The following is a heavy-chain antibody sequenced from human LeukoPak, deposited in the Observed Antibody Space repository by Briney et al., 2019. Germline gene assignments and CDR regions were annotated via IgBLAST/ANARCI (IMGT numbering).Heavy chain of an antibody. Sequence: GASVKVSCKASGYTFTRYYMHWVRQAPGQGLEWMGIINPSGGSTNYAQKIQGRVTMTRDMSTSTVYMELSSLRSEDTAVYYCARAPVVPATEKTGYYYYYYMDVWGKGTTVTITS. V-gene: IGHV1-46*01. CDR3: ARAPVVPATEKTGYYYYYYMDV. D-gene: IGHD2-2*01. CDR1: GYTFTRYY. CDR2: INPSGGST. J-gene: IGHJ6*03.